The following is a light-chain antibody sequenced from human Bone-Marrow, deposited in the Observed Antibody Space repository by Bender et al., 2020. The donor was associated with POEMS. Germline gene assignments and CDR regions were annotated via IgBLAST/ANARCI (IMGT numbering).Light chain of an antibody. V-gene: IGLV1-44*01. CDR3: AVWDDSLNGWV. Sequence: QSVLTQPPSASGTPGQRVTISCSGGSSNIGAHAVNWYQHLPGTAPKLLIYSSHRRPSEVPDRCSGSRSGTSASLAISGLQSEDEADYYCAVWDDSLNGWVFGGGTTLTVL. CDR2: SSH. J-gene: IGLJ3*02. CDR1: SSNIGAHA.